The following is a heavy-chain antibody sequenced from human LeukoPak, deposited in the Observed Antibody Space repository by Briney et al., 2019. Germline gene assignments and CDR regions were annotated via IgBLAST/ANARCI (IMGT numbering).Heavy chain of an antibody. D-gene: IGHD3-9*01. CDR1: GGSFSGYY. Sequence: SETLSLTCAVYGGSFSGYYWSWIRPPPGKGLEWIGAINHSGSTNYNPSLKSRVTISVDTSKNQFSLKLSSVTAADTAVYYCARDGGYYDILTGYYRTDAFDIWGQGTMVTVSS. CDR3: ARDGGYYDILTGYYRTDAFDI. V-gene: IGHV4-34*01. CDR2: INHSGST. J-gene: IGHJ3*02.